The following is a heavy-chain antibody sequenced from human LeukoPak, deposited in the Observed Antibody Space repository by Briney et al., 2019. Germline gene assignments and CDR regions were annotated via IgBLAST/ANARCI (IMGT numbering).Heavy chain of an antibody. Sequence: GGSLRLSCAASGFTFSSYAMSWVRQAPGMGLEWVSANSGSGGSTYYADSVKGRFTISRDNSKNTLYLQMNSLRAEDTAVYYCAKERGRSVISTAGLDYWGQGTLVTVSS. CDR3: AKERGRSVISTAGLDY. V-gene: IGHV3-23*01. CDR1: GFTFSSYA. CDR2: NSGSGGST. D-gene: IGHD2-21*01. J-gene: IGHJ4*02.